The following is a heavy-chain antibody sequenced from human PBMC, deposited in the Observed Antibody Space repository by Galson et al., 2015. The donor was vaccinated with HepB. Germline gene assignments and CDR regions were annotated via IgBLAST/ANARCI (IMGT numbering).Heavy chain of an antibody. Sequence: SLRLSCAASGFTFSNAWTSWVRQAPGKGLEWVGRIKSKTDGGTTDYAALVKGRFTISRDDSKNTLYLQMNSLKTEDTAVYYCTTSFTPRLPDYYGSGSDSDWGQGTLVTVSS. CDR3: TTSFTPRLPDYYGSGSDSD. V-gene: IGHV3-15*01. D-gene: IGHD3-10*01. CDR2: IKSKTDGGTT. J-gene: IGHJ4*02. CDR1: GFTFSNAW.